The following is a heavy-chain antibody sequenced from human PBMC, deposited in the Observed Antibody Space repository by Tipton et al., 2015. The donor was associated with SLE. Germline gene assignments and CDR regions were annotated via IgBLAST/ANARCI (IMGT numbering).Heavy chain of an antibody. CDR2: IYYSGST. J-gene: IGHJ3*02. CDR1: GGSISSGSYY. CDR3: ARPLRGLFAFDI. Sequence: TLSLTCTVSGGSISSGSYYWGWIRQPPGKGLEWIGSIYYSGSTYYNPSLKSRVTISVDTSKNQFSLKLSSVTAADTAVYYCARPLRGLFAFDIWGQGTMVTVSS. V-gene: IGHV4-39*01.